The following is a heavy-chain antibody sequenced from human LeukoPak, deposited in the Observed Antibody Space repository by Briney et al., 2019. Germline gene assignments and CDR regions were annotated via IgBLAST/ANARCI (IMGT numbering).Heavy chain of an antibody. Sequence: GGSLRLSCAASGFTFSSYAMSWVRQAPVKGLEWVSGISGSGGNTYYADSVKGRFTISRDNSKNTLYLQMNSLRAEDTAVYYCATGLLFDPWGQGTLVTVSS. CDR1: GFTFSSYA. D-gene: IGHD2-15*01. V-gene: IGHV3-23*01. J-gene: IGHJ5*02. CDR2: ISGSGGNT. CDR3: ATGLLFDP.